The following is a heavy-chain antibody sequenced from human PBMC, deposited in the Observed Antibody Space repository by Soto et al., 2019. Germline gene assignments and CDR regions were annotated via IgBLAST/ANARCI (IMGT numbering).Heavy chain of an antibody. D-gene: IGHD3-22*01. J-gene: IGHJ4*02. V-gene: IGHV3-23*01. Sequence: VQLLESGGGLVQPGGSLRLSCAASGFTFSSYAMSWVRQAPGKGLEWVSAISGSGGSTYYADSVKGRFTISRDNSKNTLYLQMNSLRAEDTAVYYCAKREKRGSYDSSGYYYYFDYWGQGTLVTVSS. CDR1: GFTFSSYA. CDR2: ISGSGGST. CDR3: AKREKRGSYDSSGYYYYFDY.